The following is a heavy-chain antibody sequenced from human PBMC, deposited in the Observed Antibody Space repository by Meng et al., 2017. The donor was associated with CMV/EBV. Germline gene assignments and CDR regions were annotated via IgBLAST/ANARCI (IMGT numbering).Heavy chain of an antibody. J-gene: IGHJ4*02. D-gene: IGHD3-3*01. CDR1: GFTFSSYS. Sequence: GGSLRLSCAASGFTFSSYSMNWVRQAPGKGLEWVSYISSSSSTIYYADSVKGRFTISRDNAKDSLYLQMNSLRAEDTAVYYCARDLLPGERITIFGVVIPAGFGYWGQGTLVTVSS. CDR3: ARDLLPGERITIFGVVIPAGFGY. CDR2: ISSSSSTI. V-gene: IGHV3-48*04.